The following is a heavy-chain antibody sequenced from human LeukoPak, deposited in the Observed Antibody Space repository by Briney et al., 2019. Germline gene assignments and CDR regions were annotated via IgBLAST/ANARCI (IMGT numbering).Heavy chain of an antibody. V-gene: IGHV4-39*07. D-gene: IGHD3-22*01. CDR1: GGSISSSSYY. Sequence: SETLSLTCTVSGGSISSSSYYWGWIRQPPGKGLEWIGSIYYSGSTYYNPSLKSRVTISVDTSKNQFSLKLSSVTAADTAVYYCARDSSGYRGFDYWGQGTLVTVSS. J-gene: IGHJ4*02. CDR3: ARDSSGYRGFDY. CDR2: IYYSGST.